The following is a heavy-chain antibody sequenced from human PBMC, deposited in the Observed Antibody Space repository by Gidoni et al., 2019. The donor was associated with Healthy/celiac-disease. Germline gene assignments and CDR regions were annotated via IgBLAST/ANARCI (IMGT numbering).Heavy chain of an antibody. J-gene: IGHJ6*02. V-gene: IGHV2-70*01. CDR2: IDWDDDK. CDR3: ARDFYDSSGQHYYYYGMDV. Sequence: QVTLRESGPALVKPTQTLTLTCTFSGFSLSTSGMCVSWIRQPPGKALEWLALIDWDDDKYYSTSLKTRLTISKDTSKNQVVLTMTNMDPVDTATYYCARDFYDSSGQHYYYYGMDVWGQGTTVTVSS. CDR1: GFSLSTSGMC. D-gene: IGHD3-22*01.